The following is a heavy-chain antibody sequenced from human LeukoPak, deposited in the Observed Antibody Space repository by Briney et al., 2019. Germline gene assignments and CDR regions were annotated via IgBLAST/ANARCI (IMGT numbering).Heavy chain of an antibody. V-gene: IGHV1-69*05. D-gene: IGHD4-17*01. CDR2: IIPIFGTA. CDR3: ARDPPLGYGDYALRFDP. Sequence: GASVKVSCKASGGTFSSYAISWVRQAPGQGLEWMGRIIPIFGTASYAQKFQGRVTITTDESTSTAYMELSSLRSEDTAVYYCARDPPLGYGDYALRFDPWGQGTLVTVSS. J-gene: IGHJ5*02. CDR1: GGTFSSYA.